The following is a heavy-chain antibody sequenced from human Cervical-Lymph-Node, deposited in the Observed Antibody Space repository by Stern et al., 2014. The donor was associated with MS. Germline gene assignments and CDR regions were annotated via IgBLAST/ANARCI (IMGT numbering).Heavy chain of an antibody. Sequence: VQLVQSGAEVKKPGASVKVSCKASGYTFTRYYVHWVRQAPGQGLEWMGIISPIGGRTNYTQRFQGRVTMTRDTSTSTVYMEMSSLRSEDTAVYYCARVGSGSGSHYWGQGTLVTVSS. D-gene: IGHD3-10*01. CDR3: ARVGSGSGSHY. CDR2: ISPIGGRT. CDR1: GYTFTRYY. J-gene: IGHJ4*02. V-gene: IGHV1-46*01.